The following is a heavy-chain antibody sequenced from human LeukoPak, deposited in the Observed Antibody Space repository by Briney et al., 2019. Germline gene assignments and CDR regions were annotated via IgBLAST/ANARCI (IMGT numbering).Heavy chain of an antibody. V-gene: IGHV3-13*01. CDR3: ARSPSYSSSWYALDS. J-gene: IGHJ4*02. CDR1: GFTFSGYD. Sequence: GGSLRLSCEASGFTFSGYDMHRVRQAPGKGLEWVSAIGTTGDTYYSDSVRGRFTISKENAKNSLDLQMNSLRAGDTAVYYCARSPSYSSSWYALDSWRQGTLVTVST. CDR2: IGTTGDT. D-gene: IGHD6-13*01.